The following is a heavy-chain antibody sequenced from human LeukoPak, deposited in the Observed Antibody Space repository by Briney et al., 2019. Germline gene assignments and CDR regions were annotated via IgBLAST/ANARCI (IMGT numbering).Heavy chain of an antibody. D-gene: IGHD6-13*01. CDR2: IIPILGIA. CDR3: ARVGAAAGTLYFDY. CDR1: GGTFSSYA. V-gene: IGHV1-69*04. J-gene: IGHJ4*02. Sequence: SVKASCKASGGTFSSYAISWVRQAPGQGLEWMGRIIPILGIANYAQKFQGRVTITADKSTSTAYMELSSLRSEDTAVYYCARVGAAAGTLYFDYWGQGTLVTVSS.